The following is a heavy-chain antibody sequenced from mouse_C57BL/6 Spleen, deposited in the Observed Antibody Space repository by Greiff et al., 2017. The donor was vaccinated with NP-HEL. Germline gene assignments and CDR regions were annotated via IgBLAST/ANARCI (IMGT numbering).Heavy chain of an antibody. Sequence: QVQLQQPGAELVRPGSSVKLSCKASGYTFTSYWMHWVKQRPIQGLEWIGNIDPSDSETHYNQKFKDKATLTVDKSSSTAYMQLSSLTSEDSAVYYCARNWDVGVFDYWGQGTTLTVSS. CDR2: IDPSDSET. CDR1: GYTFTSYW. V-gene: IGHV1-52*01. J-gene: IGHJ2*01. D-gene: IGHD4-1*01. CDR3: ARNWDVGVFDY.